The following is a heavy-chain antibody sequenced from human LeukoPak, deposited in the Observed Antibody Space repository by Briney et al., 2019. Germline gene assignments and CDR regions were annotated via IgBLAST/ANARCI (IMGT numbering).Heavy chain of an antibody. D-gene: IGHD2-2*01. Sequence: GGSLRLSCAASGFTFSSYGMSWVRQAPGKGLEWVSVMYSGGSTFYADSVKGRFTISRDNSKNTLYLQMNSLRAEDTAVYYCARGGSSLYAFDIWGQGTMVTVSS. CDR2: MYSGGST. V-gene: IGHV3-53*01. CDR1: GFTFSSYG. J-gene: IGHJ3*02. CDR3: ARGGSSLYAFDI.